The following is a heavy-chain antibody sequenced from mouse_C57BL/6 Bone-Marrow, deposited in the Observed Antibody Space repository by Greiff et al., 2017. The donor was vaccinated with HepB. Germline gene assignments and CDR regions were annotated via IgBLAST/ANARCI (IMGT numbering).Heavy chain of an antibody. D-gene: IGHD1-1*01. CDR3: ARSGYYGSSYSAWFAY. CDR2: INPSNGGT. V-gene: IGHV1-53*01. CDR1: GYTFTSYW. J-gene: IGHJ3*01. Sequence: VQLQQPGTELVKPGASVKLSCKASGYTFTSYWMHWVKQRPGQGLEWIGNINPSNGGTNYNEKFKSKATLTVDKSSSTAYMQLSSLTSEDSAVYYCARSGYYGSSYSAWFAYWGQGTLVTVSA.